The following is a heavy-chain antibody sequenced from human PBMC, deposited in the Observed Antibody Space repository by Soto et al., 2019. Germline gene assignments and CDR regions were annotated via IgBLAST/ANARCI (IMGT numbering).Heavy chain of an antibody. CDR1: GFAISRGYY. CDR3: AREKVGTTFFDN. CDR2: IYPSVSS. V-gene: IGHV4-38-2*02. J-gene: IGHJ4*02. D-gene: IGHD1-1*01. Sequence: SETLSLTCNVSGFAISRGYYWSWARQPPGKGLEWIGSIYPSVSSYHNPSLESRLTLSIDTSKNQFTLKLASVTAADTALYYCAREKVGTTFFDNWGQGTQVTVS.